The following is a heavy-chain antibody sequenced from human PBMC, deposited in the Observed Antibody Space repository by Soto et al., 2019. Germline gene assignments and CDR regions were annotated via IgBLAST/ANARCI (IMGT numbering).Heavy chain of an antibody. V-gene: IGHV3-30*03. D-gene: IGHD2-2*02. CDR3: EIWDTGIRGYCSSTSCYKNGMDV. CDR2: ISYDGSNK. J-gene: IGHJ6*02. Sequence: RLSCAASGFTFSSYGMHWVRQAPGKGLEWVAVISYDGSNKYYADSVKGRFTISRDNSKNTLYLQMNSLRAEDTAVYYCEIWDTGIRGYCSSTSCYKNGMDVWGQGTTVTVSS. CDR1: GFTFSSYG.